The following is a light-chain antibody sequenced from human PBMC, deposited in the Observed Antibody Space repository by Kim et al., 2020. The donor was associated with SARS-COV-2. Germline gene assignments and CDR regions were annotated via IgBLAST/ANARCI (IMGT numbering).Light chain of an antibody. CDR2: GNN. V-gene: IGLV1-40*01. CDR3: QSYDTSLSASV. J-gene: IGLJ1*01. Sequence: VTISCTGTSSNVGANSDVHWYQQLPQTAPKLLIYGNNNRPSGVPDRFSGSKSGTSASLAITGLQADDEADYYCQSYDTSLSASVFGTGTKVTVL. CDR1: SSNVGANSD.